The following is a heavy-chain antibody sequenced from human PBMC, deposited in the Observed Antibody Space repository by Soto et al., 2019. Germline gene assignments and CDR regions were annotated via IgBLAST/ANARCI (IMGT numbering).Heavy chain of an antibody. V-gene: IGHV4-59*01. CDR1: DGSISSNS. Sequence: SESLSLTCTVSDGSISSNSWRWIRQAPGKGLEWIGYTYGTGTTNSSPSLTNRVTISVDMSKNQFSLRLSSVTAADTAVYYCAGFSSGTYLFDLWGQGTLVTVSS. CDR2: TYGTGTT. J-gene: IGHJ5*02. CDR3: AGFSSGTYLFDL. D-gene: IGHD1-26*01.